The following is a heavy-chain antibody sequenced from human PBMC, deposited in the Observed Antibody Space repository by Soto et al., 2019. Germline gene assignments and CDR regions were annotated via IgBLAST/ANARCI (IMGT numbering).Heavy chain of an antibody. Sequence: SLTGYGYGASFSGYSWTWIRQPPGKGLEWIGEINQNGGTTYNPSLKSRLTMSIDTSKNQFYLKLSSVTAADTAVYYCASTLKYYDFWSGYYIRLRNYYGMDVWGQGTTVTVSS. CDR2: INQNGGT. CDR3: ASTLKYYDFWSGYYIRLRNYYGMDV. CDR1: GASFSGYS. V-gene: IGHV4-34*10. D-gene: IGHD3-3*01. J-gene: IGHJ6*02.